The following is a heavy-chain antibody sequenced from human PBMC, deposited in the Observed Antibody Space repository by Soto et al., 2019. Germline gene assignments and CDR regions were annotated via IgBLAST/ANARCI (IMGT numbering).Heavy chain of an antibody. Sequence: SETLSLTCIVSGGSISGSTYYWAWIRQPPGKGLEWIGSVYLAGSTYYNPSLKSRVTISVDTSMNQFSLRLSSVTAADTALYYCARAGISRMYQLPPLEPWGLGALVNVSS. V-gene: IGHV4-39*01. CDR1: GGSISGSTYY. J-gene: IGHJ5*02. CDR2: VYLAGST. D-gene: IGHD2-2*01. CDR3: ARAGISRMYQLPPLEP.